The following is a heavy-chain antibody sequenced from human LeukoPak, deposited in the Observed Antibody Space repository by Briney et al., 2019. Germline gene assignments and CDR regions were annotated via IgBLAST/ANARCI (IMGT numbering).Heavy chain of an antibody. CDR3: ARGARAGYNLEPFDY. V-gene: IGHV4-59*08. J-gene: IGHJ4*02. CDR2: IHYSGST. CDR1: GGSISSNY. Sequence: SETLSLTCTVSGGSISSNYWSWVRQPPGKGLEWIGYIHYSGSTKYNPSLKSRVTISVDTSKNQFSLKLSSVTAADTAVYYCARGARAGYNLEPFDYWGQGTLVTVSS. D-gene: IGHD5-24*01.